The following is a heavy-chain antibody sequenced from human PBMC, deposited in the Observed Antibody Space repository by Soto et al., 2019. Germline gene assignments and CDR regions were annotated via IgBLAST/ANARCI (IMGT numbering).Heavy chain of an antibody. CDR2: IGDIDDP. D-gene: IGHD3-10*01. CDR3: ARGPPRVRERTYYYRMDV. CDR1: GFTIRNYD. J-gene: IGHJ6*02. Sequence: EVQLVESGGGLAQPGGSLRLSCAASGFTIRNYDMHWVRQTPGKGLEWVSGIGDIDDPYYADSLKGGVTISREIAKNSLYLQMDGLKAGDSAVYDCARGPPRVRERTYYYRMDVWGQGTTVTVSS. V-gene: IGHV3-13*05.